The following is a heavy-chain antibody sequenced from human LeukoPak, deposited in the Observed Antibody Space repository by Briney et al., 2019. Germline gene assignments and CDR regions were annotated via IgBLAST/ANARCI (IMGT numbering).Heavy chain of an antibody. D-gene: IGHD6-19*01. Sequence: ASVKVSCKASGYTFTSYDINWVRQATGQGLEWMGWMNPNSGNTGYAQKLQGRVTMTTDTSTSTAYMELRSLRSDDTAVYYCARRLGYSSGPTDYWGQGTLVTVSS. V-gene: IGHV1-8*01. J-gene: IGHJ4*02. CDR2: MNPNSGNT. CDR1: GYTFTSYD. CDR3: ARRLGYSSGPTDY.